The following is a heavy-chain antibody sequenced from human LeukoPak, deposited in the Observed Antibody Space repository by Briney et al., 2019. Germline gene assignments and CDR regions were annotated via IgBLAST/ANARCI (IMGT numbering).Heavy chain of an antibody. Sequence: SETLSLTCTVSGGSISSYYWSWIRQPPGKGLXXXXYIYYSGSTNYNPSLKSRVTISVDTSKNQFSLKLSSVTAADTAVYYCARLAVCGGDCFAFDIWGQGTMVTVSS. D-gene: IGHD2-21*02. V-gene: IGHV4-59*01. CDR3: ARLAVCGGDCFAFDI. J-gene: IGHJ3*02. CDR2: IYYSGST. CDR1: GGSISSYY.